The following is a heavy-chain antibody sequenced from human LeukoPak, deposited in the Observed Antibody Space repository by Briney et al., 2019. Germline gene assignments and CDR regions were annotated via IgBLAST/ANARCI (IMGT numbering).Heavy chain of an antibody. CDR3: ARTPHYYDSSGYWDY. V-gene: IGHV1-69*06. D-gene: IGHD3-22*01. Sequence: SVKLSCKASGGTFSSYAISWVRQAPGQGLEWMGRIIPIFGTANYAQKFQGRVTITADKSTSTAYRELSSLRSEDTAVYYCARTPHYYDSSGYWDYWGQGTLVTVSS. J-gene: IGHJ4*02. CDR1: GGTFSSYA. CDR2: IIPIFGTA.